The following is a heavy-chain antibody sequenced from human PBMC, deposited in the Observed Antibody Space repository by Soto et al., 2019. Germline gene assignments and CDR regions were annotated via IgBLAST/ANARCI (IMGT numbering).Heavy chain of an antibody. Sequence: GESLKISCKGSGYPFTTYWIGWVRQTPGKGLEWMGIIYPGGSDTRYSPSFQGQVTISADKSTSTAYLQWSSLKASDTAMYYCARRDSSGYSYFGCWGQGTLVTVSS. J-gene: IGHJ4*02. D-gene: IGHD3-22*01. CDR1: GYPFTTYW. CDR2: IYPGGSDT. V-gene: IGHV5-51*01. CDR3: ARRDSSGYSYFGC.